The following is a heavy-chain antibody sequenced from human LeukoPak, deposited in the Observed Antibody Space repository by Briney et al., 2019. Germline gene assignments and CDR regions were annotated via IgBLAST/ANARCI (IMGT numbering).Heavy chain of an antibody. D-gene: IGHD1-26*01. Sequence: GGSLRLSCAASGFTFDDYAMHWVRQAPGKGLEWVSLISWDGGSTYYADSVKGRFTISRDNSKNSLYLQMDSLRAEDTALYYCAKDFFLRDVGAVDYWGQGTLVTVSS. V-gene: IGHV3-43D*03. CDR2: ISWDGGST. CDR3: AKDFFLRDVGAVDY. J-gene: IGHJ4*02. CDR1: GFTFDDYA.